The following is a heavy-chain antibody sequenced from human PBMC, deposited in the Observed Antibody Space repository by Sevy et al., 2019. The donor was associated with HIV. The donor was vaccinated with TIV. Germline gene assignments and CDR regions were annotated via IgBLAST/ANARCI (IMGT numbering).Heavy chain of an antibody. D-gene: IGHD1-1*01. CDR1: GFTFSNYG. V-gene: IGHV3-33*06. CDR2: IWYVGSNK. J-gene: IGHJ5*02. CDR3: AKGGLYNWNDGGYDS. Sequence: GGSLRLSCAASGFTFSNYGMHWVRQAPGKGLEWVAVIWYVGSNKYYVDSVKGRFTISRDNSKNTVFLQMNSLRAEDTAVYYCAKGGLYNWNDGGYDSWGQGTLVTVSS.